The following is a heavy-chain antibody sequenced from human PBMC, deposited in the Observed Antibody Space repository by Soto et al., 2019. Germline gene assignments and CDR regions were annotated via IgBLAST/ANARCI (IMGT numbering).Heavy chain of an antibody. CDR1: GGSVSSGSYY. D-gene: IGHD1-1*01. CDR2: IYYSGST. V-gene: IGHV4-61*01. Sequence: XETLSLTCTVSGGSVSSGSYYWSWIRQPPGKGLEWIGYIYYSGSTNYNPSLKSRVTISVDTSKNQFSLKLSSVTAADTAVYYCARESVQLERREGAFDIWGQGTMVTVSS. CDR3: ARESVQLERREGAFDI. J-gene: IGHJ3*02.